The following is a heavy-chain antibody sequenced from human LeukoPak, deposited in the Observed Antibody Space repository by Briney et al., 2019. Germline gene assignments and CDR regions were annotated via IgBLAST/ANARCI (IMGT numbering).Heavy chain of an antibody. V-gene: IGHV3-30-3*01. CDR1: GFTLSSYA. J-gene: IGHJ4*02. CDR3: ARLVRWYQGGYSDY. D-gene: IGHD4-23*01. Sequence: PGRSLRLSCAASGFTLSSYAMHWVRQAPGKGLEWVAVMSYDGSNKYYADSVKGRFTISRDNSKNTLYLQMNSLRAEDTAVYYCARLVRWYQGGYSDYWGQGTLVTVSS. CDR2: MSYDGSNK.